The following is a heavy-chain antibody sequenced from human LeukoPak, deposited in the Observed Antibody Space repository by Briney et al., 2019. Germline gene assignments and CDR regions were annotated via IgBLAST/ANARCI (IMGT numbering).Heavy chain of an antibody. CDR2: IYYSGST. J-gene: IGHJ4*02. V-gene: IGHV4-61*01. D-gene: IGHD3-3*01. CDR3: ARGDFWSGGYYFDY. CDR1: GGSISSSSYY. Sequence: SETLSLTCTVSGGSISSSSYYWSWIRQPPGKGLEWIGYIYYSGSTNYNPSLKSRVTISVDTSKNQFSLKLSSVTAADTAVYYCARGDFWSGGYYFDYWGQGTLVTVSS.